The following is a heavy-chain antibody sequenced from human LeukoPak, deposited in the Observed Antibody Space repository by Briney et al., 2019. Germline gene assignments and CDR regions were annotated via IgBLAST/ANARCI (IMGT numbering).Heavy chain of an antibody. D-gene: IGHD3-3*01. V-gene: IGHV3-21*01. CDR2: ISSSSSYI. CDR1: GFTFSSYS. Sequence: GGSLRLSCAASGFTFSSYSMNWVRQAPGNGLEWVSSISSSSSYIYYADSVKGRFTISRDNAKNPLYLQMNSLRAEDTAVYYCARGDHDFWSGYSLYYYYGMDVWGQGTTVTVSS. CDR3: ARGDHDFWSGYSLYYYYGMDV. J-gene: IGHJ6*02.